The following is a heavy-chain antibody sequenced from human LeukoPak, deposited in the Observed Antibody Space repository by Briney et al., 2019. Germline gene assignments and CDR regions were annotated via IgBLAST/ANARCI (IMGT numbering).Heavy chain of an antibody. CDR2: IYHSGST. CDR3: ASNSPAFDF. J-gene: IGHJ4*02. D-gene: IGHD5-18*01. CDR1: GHSISSSWY. Sequence: PSETMSLTCAVSGHSISSSWYWGWVRQPPGKGLEWIGSIYHSGSTYYNSSFKSRVTISVGTSKNQFSLKLNSMTAADTAVYYCASNSPAFDFWGQGTLVTVSS. V-gene: IGHV4-38-2*01.